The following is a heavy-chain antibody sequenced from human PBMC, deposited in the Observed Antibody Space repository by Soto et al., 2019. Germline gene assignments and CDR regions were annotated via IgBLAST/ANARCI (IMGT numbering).Heavy chain of an antibody. J-gene: IGHJ6*02. CDR2: ISAYNGNT. CDR3: ERVDCNTRYYYYGMDV. V-gene: IGHV1-18*01. CDR1: GYTFTSYG. Sequence: ASVKVSCKASGYTFTSYGISWVRQAPGQGLEWMGWISAYNGNTNYAQKLQGRVTMTTDTSTSTAYMELRSLRSDDTAVYYCERVDCNTRYYYYGMDVWGQGPTVTVSS. D-gene: IGHD2-2*02.